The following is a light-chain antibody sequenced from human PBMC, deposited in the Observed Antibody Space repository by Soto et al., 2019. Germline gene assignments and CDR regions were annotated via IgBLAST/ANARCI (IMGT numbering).Light chain of an antibody. CDR3: QQYYHWPRT. CDR1: ESISRN. Sequence: EMVATHSASTLSMSPGGRAPLSSRTSESISRNLAWYQQKLGQAPRLLIYGASTRATGVPDRFTGSGSGTDFILTITSLQSEDFGIYYCQQYYHWPRTVGQGTKVDIK. CDR2: GAS. J-gene: IGKJ1*01. V-gene: IGKV3-15*01.